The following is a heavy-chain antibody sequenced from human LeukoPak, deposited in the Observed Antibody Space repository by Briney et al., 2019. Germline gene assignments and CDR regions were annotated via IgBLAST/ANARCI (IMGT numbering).Heavy chain of an antibody. CDR2: INPNSGGT. V-gene: IGHV1-2*02. CDR3: ARDTIVVVPAGNWFDP. CDR1: GYTFTGYY. D-gene: IGHD2-2*01. J-gene: IGHJ5*02. Sequence: ASVKVSCKASGYTFTGYYMHWVRQAPGQGLEWMGWINPNSGGTNYAQKFQGRVTMTRDTSISTAYMELSRLRSDDTAMYYCARDTIVVVPAGNWFDPWGQGTLVTVSS.